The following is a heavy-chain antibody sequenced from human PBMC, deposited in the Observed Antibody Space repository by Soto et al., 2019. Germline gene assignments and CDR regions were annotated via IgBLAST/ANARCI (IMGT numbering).Heavy chain of an antibody. V-gene: IGHV1-8*01. D-gene: IGHD6-25*01. J-gene: IGHJ6*02. CDR1: GYTFTSYD. Sequence: QVQLVQSGAEVKKPGASVKVSCKASGYTFTSYDINWVRQATGQGLEWMGWMNPNNGNTGYAQKFQGRVTMTRNTFISPAYIELTSLRSKDTAVDYCARGGSAPRLGPLSYGIDLWGQGPTVTV. CDR3: ARGGSAPRLGPLSYGIDL. CDR2: MNPNNGNT.